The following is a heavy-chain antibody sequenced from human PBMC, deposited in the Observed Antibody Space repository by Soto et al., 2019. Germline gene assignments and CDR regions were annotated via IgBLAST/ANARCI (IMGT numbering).Heavy chain of an antibody. CDR3: AKGDGFILAV. Sequence: VQVLATGGGLIQPGGSLRLSCAASGFTVNSNYMSRVRQAPGEGLQWVSITNTGGTTYYADSVKGRFTVSRDNSKNTLYLQMNSLRAEDTAVYYCAKGDGFILAVWGQGTTVSVSS. J-gene: IGHJ6*02. D-gene: IGHD1-26*01. CDR2: TNTGGTT. CDR1: GFTVNSNY. V-gene: IGHV3-53*02.